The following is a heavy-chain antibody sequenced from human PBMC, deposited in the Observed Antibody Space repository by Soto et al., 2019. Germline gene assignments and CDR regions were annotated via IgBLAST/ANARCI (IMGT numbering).Heavy chain of an antibody. CDR1: GGSISSGGYS. D-gene: IGHD3-10*01. Sequence: QLQLQESGSGLVRPSQTLSLTCVVSGGSISSGGYSWSWIRQPPGKGLEWIGYAYHGGATYYNPSLKSRVTISLDTSKNQFSLNLTSVTAADTAVYYCATERGNTTPGWFDPWGQGTLVTVSS. CDR3: ATERGNTTPGWFDP. CDR2: AYHGGAT. J-gene: IGHJ5*02. V-gene: IGHV4-30-2*01.